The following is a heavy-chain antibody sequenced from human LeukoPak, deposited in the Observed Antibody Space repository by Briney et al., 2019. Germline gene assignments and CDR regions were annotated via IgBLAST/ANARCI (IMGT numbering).Heavy chain of an antibody. D-gene: IGHD5-24*01. Sequence: GESLKISCKVSGYSFTSYWIGWVRQLPGKGLEWMGIIYPGDSDTKYSPSFQGPVTISADKSISTAYLQWSSLKASDTAMYYCARLLLAGSNCFDHWGQGSLVTVSS. CDR2: IYPGDSDT. J-gene: IGHJ4*02. CDR3: ARLLLAGSNCFDH. V-gene: IGHV5-51*01. CDR1: GYSFTSYW.